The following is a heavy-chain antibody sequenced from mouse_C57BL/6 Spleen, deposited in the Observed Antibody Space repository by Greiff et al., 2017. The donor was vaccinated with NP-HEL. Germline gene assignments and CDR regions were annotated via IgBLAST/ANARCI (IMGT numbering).Heavy chain of an antibody. Sequence: QVQLQQPGAELVKPGASVKLSCKASGYTFTSYWMHWVKQRPGRGLEWIGRIDTNSGGTKYNEKFKSKATLTVDKPSSTAYLQRSSLTSEDSAVYYCARHRTRYARDYWGQGTSVTVSS. J-gene: IGHJ4*01. CDR1: GYTFTSYW. CDR2: IDTNSGGT. CDR3: ARHRTRYARDY. V-gene: IGHV1-72*01.